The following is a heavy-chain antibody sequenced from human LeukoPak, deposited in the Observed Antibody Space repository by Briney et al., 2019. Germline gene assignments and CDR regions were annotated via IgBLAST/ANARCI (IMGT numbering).Heavy chain of an antibody. J-gene: IGHJ4*02. CDR3: ASFPSVLLWFGELFEEDVDAGLGFDY. CDR2: ISYDGSNK. CDR1: GFTFSSYA. D-gene: IGHD3-10*01. Sequence: GGSLRLSCAASGFTFSSYAMHWVRQAPGKGLEWVAVISYDGSNKYYADSVKGRFTISRDNSKNTLYLQMNSLRAEDTAVYYCASFPSVLLWFGELFEEDVDAGLGFDYWGQGTLVTVSS. V-gene: IGHV3-30-3*01.